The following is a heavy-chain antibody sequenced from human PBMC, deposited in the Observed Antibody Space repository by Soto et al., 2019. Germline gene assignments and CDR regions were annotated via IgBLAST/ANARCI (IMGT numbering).Heavy chain of an antibody. CDR3: ARGYCTSSACHWNFDY. CDR2: ISSSSSTI. J-gene: IGHJ4*02. Sequence: GGSLRLSCAASGFTFSSYSMNWVRQAPGKGLEWVSYISSSSSTIYYADSVKGRFTISRDNAKNSLYLQMNSLRAEDTAVYYCARGYCTSSACHWNFDYWGQGALVTVSS. V-gene: IGHV3-48*01. D-gene: IGHD2-8*02. CDR1: GFTFSSYS.